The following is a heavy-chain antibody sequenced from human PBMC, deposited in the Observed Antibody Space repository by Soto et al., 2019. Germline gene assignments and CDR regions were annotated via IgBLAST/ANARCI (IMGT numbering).Heavy chain of an antibody. Sequence: QVQLQESGPGLVKPSETLSLTCTVSGGSFKSGSYSWSWIRQPPGKGLEWIGYVYHTGRTSYNPSLKSRVSISMDTSKNQFSPNLDSVTAADTAGYFCARDFAYFDSWGQGTLVTVSS. D-gene: IGHD3-3*01. J-gene: IGHJ4*02. CDR3: ARDFAYFDS. CDR1: GGSFKSGSYS. V-gene: IGHV4-61*01. CDR2: VYHTGRT.